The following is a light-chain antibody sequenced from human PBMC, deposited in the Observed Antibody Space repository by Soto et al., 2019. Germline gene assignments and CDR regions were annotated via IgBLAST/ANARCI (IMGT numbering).Light chain of an antibody. CDR3: QQYNSYPLT. CDR1: QSISSW. CDR2: KAS. J-gene: IGKJ4*01. V-gene: IGKV1-5*03. Sequence: DIQMTQSPSTLSASVGDRVTITCRASQSISSWLAWYQQKPGKAPKLLIYKASSLESGVPSRFSGSGSGTEFTLTISSLQPDDLATYYCQQYNSYPLTFGGGTNVAIK.